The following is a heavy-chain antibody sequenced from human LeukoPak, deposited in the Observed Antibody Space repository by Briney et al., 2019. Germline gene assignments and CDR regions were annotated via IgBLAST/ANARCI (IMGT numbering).Heavy chain of an antibody. CDR3: ARDSPLKGYNSGWATNSFDF. V-gene: IGHV3-23*01. D-gene: IGHD6-19*01. CDR1: GFNFRSYA. CDR2: VTGGAVAT. Sequence: GGSLRLSCAASGFNFRSYAMSWVRQAPGKGLEWVSTVTGGAVATYYADSVRGRHTISRDNSKNTPYLQMNSLRAEDTAVYYCARDSPLKGYNSGWATNSFDFWGQGTLVTVSS. J-gene: IGHJ4*02.